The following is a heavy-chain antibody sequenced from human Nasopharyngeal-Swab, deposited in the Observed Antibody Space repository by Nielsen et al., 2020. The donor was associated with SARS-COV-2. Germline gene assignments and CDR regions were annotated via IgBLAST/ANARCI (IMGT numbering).Heavy chain of an antibody. J-gene: IGHJ6*02. V-gene: IGHV5-10-1*01. Sequence: VRQMPGKGLEWMGRIDPSDSYTNYSPSFQGHVTISADKSISTAYLQWSSLKASDTAMYYCAVAWGEYSSSSMSNYYGMDVWGQGTTVTVSS. D-gene: IGHD6-6*01. CDR3: AVAWGEYSSSSMSNYYGMDV. CDR2: IDPSDSYT.